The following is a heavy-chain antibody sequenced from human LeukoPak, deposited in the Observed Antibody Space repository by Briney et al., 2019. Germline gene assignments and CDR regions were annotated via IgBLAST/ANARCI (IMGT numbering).Heavy chain of an antibody. J-gene: IGHJ3*02. CDR3: ARDRPYYDILTGYYTNAFDI. V-gene: IGHV4-61*02. CDR2: IYTSGST. CDR1: GGSISSGSYY. D-gene: IGHD3-9*01. Sequence: SETLSLTCTVSGGSISSGSYYWSWIRQPAGKGLEWIGRIYTSGSTNYNPSLKSRVTISVDTSKNQFSLKLSSVTAADTAVYYCARDRPYYDILTGYYTNAFDIWGQGTMVTVSS.